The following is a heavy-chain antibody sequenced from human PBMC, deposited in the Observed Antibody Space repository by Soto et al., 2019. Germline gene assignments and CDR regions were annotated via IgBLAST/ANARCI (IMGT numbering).Heavy chain of an antibody. D-gene: IGHD2-8*01. V-gene: IGHV1-69*02. CDR3: ARAEYADFSMAHFDY. CDR2: IIPMVDMP. J-gene: IGHJ4*02. CDR1: GGTFSSYT. Sequence: QVQLVQSGAEVKKPGSSVKVSCKASGGTFSSYTFSWVRQAPGQGLEWVGRIIPMVDMPNYAQKFLGRVTITADRSTTTAYRELSSLRPEDTAMYYCARAEYADFSMAHFDYWGQGTPVTVAS.